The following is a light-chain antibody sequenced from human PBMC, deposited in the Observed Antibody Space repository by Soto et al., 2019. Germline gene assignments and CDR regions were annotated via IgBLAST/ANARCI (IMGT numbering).Light chain of an antibody. Sequence: QPVLTQPPSASGTPGQRLTISCSGRTSNIGRHTVTWYQQLPGTAPKLLIYNTDQRPSGVPDRFSGSKSGTSASLAISGLQSEDEAHYYCAAWDDSLNDVVFGGGTKVTVL. V-gene: IGLV1-44*01. CDR3: AAWDDSLNDVV. J-gene: IGLJ2*01. CDR1: TSNIGRHT. CDR2: NTD.